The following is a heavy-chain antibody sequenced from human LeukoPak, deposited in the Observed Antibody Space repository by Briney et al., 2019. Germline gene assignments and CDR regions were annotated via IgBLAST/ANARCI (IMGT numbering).Heavy chain of an antibody. CDR1: GGSISSGDYY. J-gene: IGHJ4*02. V-gene: IGHV4-30-4*01. CDR3: ARVVVATIYYYFDY. D-gene: IGHD5-12*01. Sequence: SQTLSLTCTVSGGSISSGDYYWSWIRQPPGKGLEWIGYIYYSGSTYYNPSLKSRVTISVDTSKNQFSLKLSSVTAADMAVYYCARVVVATIYYYFDYWGQGTRSPSPQ. CDR2: IYYSGST.